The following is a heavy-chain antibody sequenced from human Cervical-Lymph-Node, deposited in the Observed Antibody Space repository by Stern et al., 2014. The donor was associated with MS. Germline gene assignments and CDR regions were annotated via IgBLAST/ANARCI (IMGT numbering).Heavy chain of an antibody. CDR3: ARRGDTLEFDY. CDR2: IITYSGDT. Sequence: QVQLVQSGAEVRSPGASVRVSCKASGYTFSSYAISWVRQAPGQGLEWMGWIITYSGDTMYGWKYQGTVAMSKDTYTNTAYMELRSLRSDDTAIYYCARRGDTLEFDYWGQGTLVTVSS. CDR1: GYTFSSYA. D-gene: IGHD3-10*01. J-gene: IGHJ4*02. V-gene: IGHV1-18*01.